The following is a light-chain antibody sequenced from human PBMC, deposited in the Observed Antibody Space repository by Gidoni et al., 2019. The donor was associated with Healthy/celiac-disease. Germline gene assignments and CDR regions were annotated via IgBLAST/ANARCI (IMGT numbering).Light chain of an antibody. V-gene: IGLV3-19*01. Sequence: SSELTQEHAVYVALGPTVRITCQGDSLRSYYASWYQQKPGQAPVLVIYGKNNRLSGIPSRFSCSRSGHTATLTIPGAQAEDYPDYYCHSRDSSCNHWVFGGGTKLTVL. CDR2: GKN. CDR3: HSRDSSCNHWV. J-gene: IGLJ3*02. CDR1: SLRSYY.